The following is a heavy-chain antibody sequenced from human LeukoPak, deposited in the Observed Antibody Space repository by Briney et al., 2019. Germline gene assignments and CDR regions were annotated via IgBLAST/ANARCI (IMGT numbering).Heavy chain of an antibody. CDR1: GGSISSGSYY. D-gene: IGHD3-22*01. V-gene: IGHV4-61*02. J-gene: IGHJ6*02. CDR2: IYTSGST. Sequence: SQTLSLTCTVSGGSISSGSYYWSWIRQPAGKGLEWIGRIYTSGSTNYNPSLKSRVTISVDTSKNQFSLKLSSVTAADTAVYYCASAVVVVNHYYYYYGMDVWGQGTTVTVSS. CDR3: ASAVVVVNHYYYYYGMDV.